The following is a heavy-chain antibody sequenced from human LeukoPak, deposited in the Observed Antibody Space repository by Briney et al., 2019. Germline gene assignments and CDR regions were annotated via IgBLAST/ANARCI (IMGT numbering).Heavy chain of an antibody. Sequence: GGSLRLSCAASGFTFSSYAMSWVRQAPGKGLEWVSAISGSGGSSYYADSVKGRFTIPRDNSKNTLYLQMNSLSAEDTAVYYCAKDEQQLVPFDYWGQGTLVTVSS. D-gene: IGHD6-13*01. CDR2: ISGSGGSS. CDR1: GFTFSSYA. V-gene: IGHV3-23*01. J-gene: IGHJ4*02. CDR3: AKDEQQLVPFDY.